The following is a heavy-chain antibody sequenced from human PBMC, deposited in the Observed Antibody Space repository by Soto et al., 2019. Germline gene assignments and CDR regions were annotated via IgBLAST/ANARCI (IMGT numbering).Heavy chain of an antibody. CDR3: ARVPIVATITGYFDY. CDR2: IIPIFGTA. CDR1: GGTFSSYA. Sequence: QVQLMQSGAEVKKPGSSVKVSCEASGGTFSSYAISWVRQAPGQGLEWMGGIIPIFGTANYAQKFQGRVTITADESTSTAYMELSSLRSEDTAVYYCARVPIVATITGYFDYWGQGTLVTVSS. V-gene: IGHV1-69*01. D-gene: IGHD5-12*01. J-gene: IGHJ4*02.